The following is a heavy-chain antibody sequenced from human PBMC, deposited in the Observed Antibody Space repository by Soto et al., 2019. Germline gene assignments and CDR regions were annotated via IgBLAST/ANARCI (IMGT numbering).Heavy chain of an antibody. V-gene: IGHV3-7*01. CDR2: IKEDGSEK. Sequence: LRLSCAASGFTFSTYWMSWVRQAPGKGLEWVANIKEDGSEKYYVDSVEGRFTISRDNAKNPLYLQMTSLRAEDTALYYCARGWGYFDSSGFPYLYAMDVWGQGTTVTVSS. D-gene: IGHD3-22*01. CDR1: GFTFSTYW. CDR3: ARGWGYFDSSGFPYLYAMDV. J-gene: IGHJ6*02.